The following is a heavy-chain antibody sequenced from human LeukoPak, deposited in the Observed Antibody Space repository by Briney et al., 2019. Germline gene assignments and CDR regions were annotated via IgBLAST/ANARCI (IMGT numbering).Heavy chain of an antibody. J-gene: IGHJ4*02. D-gene: IGHD3-22*01. CDR1: GASVSSSH. V-gene: IGHV4-59*02. CDR3: SEAYFESFDH. Sequence: PSETLSLTCVVSGASVSSSHWNWIRQLPGKGLEWIGCLSYTGKTDYNPSLTSRVTISLDTSKNQVSLKVRSVTAADTAIYYCSEAYFESFDHWGQGTLVTVSS. CDR2: LSYTGKT.